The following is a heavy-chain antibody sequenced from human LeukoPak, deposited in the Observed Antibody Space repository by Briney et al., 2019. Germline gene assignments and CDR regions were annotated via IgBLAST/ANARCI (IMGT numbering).Heavy chain of an antibody. J-gene: IGHJ4*02. D-gene: IGHD3-22*01. Sequence: ASVKVSCKASGYAFSTYGVSWVRQAPGQGLEWMGWINPHNGDTYYTESLQGRLTLTTSESTNTADMELTSLRSDDTAVYYCVRRGSSGYYPFEYWGQGTLVTVSS. V-gene: IGHV1-18*01. CDR2: INPHNGDT. CDR1: GYAFSTYG. CDR3: VRRGSSGYYPFEY.